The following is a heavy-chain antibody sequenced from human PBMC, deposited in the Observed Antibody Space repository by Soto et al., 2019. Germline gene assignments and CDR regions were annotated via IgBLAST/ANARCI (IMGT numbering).Heavy chain of an antibody. CDR2: INHDGSKT. CDR3: VREPWGFSGTWYDY. Sequence: GSLRLSCAASKFSFSSYWMHWVRQVPGKGPAWVSRINHDGSKTEYADSVKGRFTISRDNTKNTLYLQMNSLRVEDTAMYYCVREPWGFSGTWYDYWGQGTLVTVSS. J-gene: IGHJ4*02. D-gene: IGHD6-13*01. CDR1: KFSFSSYW. V-gene: IGHV3-74*01.